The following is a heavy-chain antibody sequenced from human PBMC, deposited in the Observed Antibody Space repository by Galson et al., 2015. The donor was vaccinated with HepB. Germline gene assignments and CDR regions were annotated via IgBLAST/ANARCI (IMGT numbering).Heavy chain of an antibody. CDR3: ARDGAAAVSDAFDI. V-gene: IGHV3-21*01. CDR1: GFTFSSYS. Sequence: SLRLSCAASGFTFSSYSMNWVRQAPGKGLEWVSSISSSSSYIYYADSVKGRFTISRDNAKNSLYLQMNSLRAEDTAVYYCARDGAAAVSDAFDIWGQGTMVTVSS. D-gene: IGHD6-13*01. J-gene: IGHJ3*02. CDR2: ISSSSSYI.